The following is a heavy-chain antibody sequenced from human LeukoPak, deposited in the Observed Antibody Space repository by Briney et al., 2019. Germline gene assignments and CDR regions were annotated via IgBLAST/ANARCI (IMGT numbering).Heavy chain of an antibody. CDR2: TSNDGKTK. V-gene: IGHV3-30*14. CDR3: ARERAVNGWTSAHFDY. CDR1: EFTFSSFS. D-gene: IGHD6-19*01. J-gene: IGHJ4*02. Sequence: PGGSLRLSCATSEFTFSSFSIHWVRQAPGKGLEWVSVTSNDGKTKFYADSVKGRFTISRDNSENTLYLQINSLRVEDTAVYYCARERAVNGWTSAHFDYWGQGTLVTVSS.